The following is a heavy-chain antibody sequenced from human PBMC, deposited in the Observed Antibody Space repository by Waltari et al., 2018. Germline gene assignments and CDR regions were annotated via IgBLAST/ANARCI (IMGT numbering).Heavy chain of an antibody. D-gene: IGHD5-18*01. CDR1: GFTFSSYS. CDR3: ARGTLHSYGFDY. J-gene: IGHJ4*02. Sequence: EVQLVESGGGLVKPGGSLRLSCAASGFTFSSYSMNWVRQAPGKGVEWVSSISSSSYIYYADSVKGRFTISRDNAKNSLYLQMNSLRAEDTAVYYCARGTLHSYGFDYWGQGTLVTVSS. V-gene: IGHV3-21*01. CDR2: ISSSSYI.